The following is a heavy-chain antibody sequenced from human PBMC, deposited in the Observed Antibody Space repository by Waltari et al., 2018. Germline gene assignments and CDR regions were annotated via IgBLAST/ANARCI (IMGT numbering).Heavy chain of an antibody. CDR2: VHRNGRT. D-gene: IGHD2-15*01. CDR3: ARDLGRGLFLDS. J-gene: IGHJ4*02. V-gene: IGHV4-4*02. Sequence: QLQLQESGPGRVKPSGTLSLTWVVSVDPMSANSWLGRVRQSPDKGLAWIGQVHRNGRTNYNASLASRAIVSLDSSMNQFSLRILSATAADTAVYYCARDLGRGLFLDSWGQGTLVTVSP. CDR1: VDPMSANSW.